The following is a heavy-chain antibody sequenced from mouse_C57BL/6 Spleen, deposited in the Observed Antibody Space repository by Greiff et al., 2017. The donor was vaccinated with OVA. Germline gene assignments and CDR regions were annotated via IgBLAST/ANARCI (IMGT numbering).Heavy chain of an antibody. CDR3: AELSWFAY. V-gene: IGHV5-17*01. D-gene: IGHD4-1*01. CDR2: ISSGSSTI. J-gene: IGHJ3*01. CDR1: GFTFSDYG. Sequence: EVQVVESGGGFVKPGGSLKLSCAASGFTFSDYGMHWVRQAPEKGLEWVAYISSGSSTIYYADTVKGRFTISRDNAKNTLFLQITRLRSEDTAMYYCAELSWFAYWGQGTLVTVSA.